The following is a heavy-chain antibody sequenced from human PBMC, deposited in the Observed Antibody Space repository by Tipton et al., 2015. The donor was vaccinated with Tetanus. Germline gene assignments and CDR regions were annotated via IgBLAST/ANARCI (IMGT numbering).Heavy chain of an antibody. V-gene: IGHV3-7*03. CDR2: IKQDGTEK. D-gene: IGHD1-7*01. Sequence: SLRLSCAASGFTLSSSWMSWVRQAPGKGLEWVANIKQDGTEKSYVDSVKGRFTISRGNAKNSLYLQMNSLRDEDTAVYYCTSESGNWNFGGMDVWGQGTTVIVSS. J-gene: IGHJ6*02. CDR1: GFTLSSSW. CDR3: TSESGNWNFGGMDV.